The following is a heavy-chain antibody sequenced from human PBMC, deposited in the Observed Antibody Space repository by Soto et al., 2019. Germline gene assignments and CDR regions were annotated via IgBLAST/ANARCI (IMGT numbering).Heavy chain of an antibody. J-gene: IGHJ6*03. V-gene: IGHV3-49*03. CDR1: GFTFGDYA. CDR2: IRSKAYGGTT. CDR3: TRSHDYGDSTRGWWNDYYYYMDV. D-gene: IGHD4-17*01. Sequence: GGSLRLSCTASGFTFGDYAMSWFRQAPGKGLEWVGFIRSKAYGGTTEYAASVKGRFTISRDDSKSIAYLQMNSLKTEDTAVYYCTRSHDYGDSTRGWWNDYYYYMDVWGKGTTVTVSS.